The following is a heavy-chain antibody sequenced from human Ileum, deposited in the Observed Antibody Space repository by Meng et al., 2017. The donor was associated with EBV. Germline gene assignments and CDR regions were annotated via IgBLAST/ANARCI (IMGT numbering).Heavy chain of an antibody. CDR2: IDYSGNT. D-gene: IGHD3-22*01. CDR1: GASITRNYYS. J-gene: IGHJ5*02. V-gene: IGHV4-39*06. Sequence: ESRLLRVQPSAALSPPRTFSGASITRNYYSWGWIRQPPGKGLEWIATIDYSGNTYNNPSLESRVTISRDTSKNQLTLNLNSVTAADTALYYCARGTFYYYSGCRFDPWGQGTLVTVSS. CDR3: ARGTFYYYSGCRFDP.